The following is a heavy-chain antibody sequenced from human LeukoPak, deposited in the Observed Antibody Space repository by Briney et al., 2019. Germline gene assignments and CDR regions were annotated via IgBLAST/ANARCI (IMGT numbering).Heavy chain of an antibody. CDR1: GFTVSSNY. CDR3: AKTQSSSWYFDY. Sequence: GGSLRLSCAASGFTVSSNYMSWVRQAPGKGLEWVSAISGSGGSTYYADSVKGRFTISRDNSKNTLYLQMNSLRAEDTAVYYCAKTQSSSWYFDYWGQGTLVTVSS. D-gene: IGHD6-13*01. J-gene: IGHJ4*02. V-gene: IGHV3-23*01. CDR2: ISGSGGST.